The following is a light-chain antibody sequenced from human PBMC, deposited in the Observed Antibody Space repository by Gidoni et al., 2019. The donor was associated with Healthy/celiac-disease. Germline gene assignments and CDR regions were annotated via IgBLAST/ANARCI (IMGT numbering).Light chain of an antibody. CDR3: QQYNSYPRT. J-gene: IGKJ1*01. CDR1: HSISSW. Sequence: DIQMTQPPSPLSAPVGDRVTITCRARHSISSWLALYQQKPGKPPKLLIYKASSLESGVPSWFSGGGAGALFTLTSSSLDADDFATYYCQQYNSYPRTFGQGTKLEIK. CDR2: KAS. V-gene: IGKV1-5*03.